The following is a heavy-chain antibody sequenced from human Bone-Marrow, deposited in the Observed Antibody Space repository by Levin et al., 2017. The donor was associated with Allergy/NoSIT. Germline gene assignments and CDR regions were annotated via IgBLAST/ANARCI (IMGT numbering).Heavy chain of an antibody. CDR2: ISSDSSDL. Sequence: GGSLRLSCIVSGFTFSDYSIYWVRQAPGKGLEWISSISSDSSDLYYADSVKGRFTISRDNAKNSLNLQVSSLRAEDQAVYHCVRGIIGDVRVAHKEAFDVWGQGTMVTVSS. CDR3: VRGIIGDVRVAHKEAFDV. CDR1: GFTFSDYS. D-gene: IGHD2-21*02. V-gene: IGHV3-21*01. J-gene: IGHJ3*01.